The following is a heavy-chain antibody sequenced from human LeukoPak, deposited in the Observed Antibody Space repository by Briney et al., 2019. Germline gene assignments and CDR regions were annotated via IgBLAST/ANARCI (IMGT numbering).Heavy chain of an antibody. CDR2: ISSSSSYI. CDR1: GFTFSSYS. V-gene: IGHV3-21*01. CDR3: ASTTGYSSGWYDFDY. D-gene: IGHD6-19*01. J-gene: IGHJ4*02. Sequence: GGSLRLSCAASGFTFSSYSMTWVRQAPGKGLEWVSSISSSSSYIYYADSVKGRFTISRDNAKNSLYLQMNSLRAEDTAVYYCASTTGYSSGWYDFDYWGQGTLVTVSS.